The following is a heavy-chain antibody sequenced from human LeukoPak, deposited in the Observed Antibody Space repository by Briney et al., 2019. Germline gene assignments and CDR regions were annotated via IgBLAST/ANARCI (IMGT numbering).Heavy chain of an antibody. V-gene: IGHV1-69*13. D-gene: IGHD2-2*01. CDR1: GGTFSSYA. CDR3: AGXSSTSXYYYYGMDV. CDR2: IIPIFGTA. Sequence: GASVKVSCKASGGTFSSYAISWVRQAPGQGLEWMGGIIPIFGTANYAQKFQGRVTITADESTSTAYMELSSLRSEDTAVYYCAGXSSTSXYYYYGMDVWGQGTTVTVSS. J-gene: IGHJ6*02.